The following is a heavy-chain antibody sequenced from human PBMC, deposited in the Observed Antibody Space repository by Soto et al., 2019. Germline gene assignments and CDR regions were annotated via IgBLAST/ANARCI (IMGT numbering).Heavy chain of an antibody. Sequence: QVQLVQSGAEVTKPWSSVKVSCKASGGTFSSYAISWVRQAPGQGLEWMGGIIPIFGTANYAQKFQGRVTITADKSTSTAYMELSSLISEDKAVYYCARAAGTTMVRGVLDYWGQGTLVTVSS. J-gene: IGHJ4*02. CDR2: IIPIFGTA. D-gene: IGHD3-10*01. V-gene: IGHV1-69*06. CDR1: GGTFSSYA. CDR3: ARAAGTTMVRGVLDY.